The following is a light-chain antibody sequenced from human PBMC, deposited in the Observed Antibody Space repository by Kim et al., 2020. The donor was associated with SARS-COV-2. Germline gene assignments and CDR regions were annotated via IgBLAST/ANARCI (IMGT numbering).Light chain of an antibody. V-gene: IGKV6-21*02. CDR1: QSIGGT. Sequence: SVTPKEKVTITCRASQSIGGTLHWYQQKPDQSPELLIKYASQTISGVPSRFRGSGYGTDFSLTITSLEPEDAATYYCHQSSSLPYTFGQGTKLEI. CDR3: HQSSSLPYT. J-gene: IGKJ2*01. CDR2: YAS.